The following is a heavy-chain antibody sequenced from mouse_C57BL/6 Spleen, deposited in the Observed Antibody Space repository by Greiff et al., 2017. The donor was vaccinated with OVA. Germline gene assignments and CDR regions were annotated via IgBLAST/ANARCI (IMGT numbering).Heavy chain of an antibody. V-gene: IGHV3-6*01. J-gene: IGHJ3*01. D-gene: IGHD2-3*01. CDR3: ARDQAPIYDGYYEAY. Sequence: EVQLKESGPGLVKPSQSLSLTCSVTGYSITSGYYWNWIRQFPGNKLEWMGYISYDGSNNYNPSLKNRISITRDTSKNQFFLKLNSVTTEDTATYYCARDQAPIYDGYYEAYWGQGTLVTVSA. CDR2: ISYDGSN. CDR1: GYSITSGYY.